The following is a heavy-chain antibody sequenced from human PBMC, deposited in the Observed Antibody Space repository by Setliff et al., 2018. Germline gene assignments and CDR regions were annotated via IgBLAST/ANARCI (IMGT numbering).Heavy chain of an antibody. V-gene: IGHV1-2*04. CDR1: GYTFTGYY. J-gene: IGHJ6*03. CDR3: ARGRDPPWSGYPYYYMDV. CDR2: INPNSGGT. Sequence: ASVKVSCKASGYTFTGYYMHWVRQAPGQGLEWMGWINPNSGGTNYAQKFQGWVTMTRDTSISTAYMELSRLRSDDTAVYYCARGRDPPWSGYPYYYMDVWGKGTTVTVSS. D-gene: IGHD3-3*01.